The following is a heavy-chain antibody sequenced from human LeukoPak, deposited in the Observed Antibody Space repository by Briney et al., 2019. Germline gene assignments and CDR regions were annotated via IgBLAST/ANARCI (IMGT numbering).Heavy chain of an antibody. CDR3: AMVGIATITGWFDP. Sequence: SVKVSCKASGGTFSSYAISWVRQAPGQGVEWMGGIIPIFGTANYAQKFQGRVTITTDESTSTAYMELSSLRSEDTAVYYCAMVGIATITGWFDPWGQGTLVTASS. CDR1: GGTFSSYA. CDR2: IIPIFGTA. J-gene: IGHJ5*02. D-gene: IGHD2-21*01. V-gene: IGHV1-69*05.